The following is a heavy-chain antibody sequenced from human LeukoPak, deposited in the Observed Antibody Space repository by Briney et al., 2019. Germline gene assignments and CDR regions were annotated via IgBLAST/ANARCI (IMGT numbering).Heavy chain of an antibody. J-gene: IGHJ4*02. Sequence: GGSLRLSCAASGFTFSSYAMSWVRQAPGKGLEWVSAISGSSGSTYYADSVKGRFTISRDNSKNTLYLQMNSLRAEDTAVYYCAKTRQTYYYDSSGYYYIDYWGQGTLVTVSS. CDR2: ISGSSGST. CDR1: GFTFSSYA. CDR3: AKTRQTYYYDSSGYYYIDY. D-gene: IGHD3-22*01. V-gene: IGHV3-23*01.